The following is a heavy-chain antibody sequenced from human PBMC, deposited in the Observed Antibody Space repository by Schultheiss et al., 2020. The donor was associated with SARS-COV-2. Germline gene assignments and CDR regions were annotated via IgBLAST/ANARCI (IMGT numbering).Heavy chain of an antibody. D-gene: IGHD3-16*02. CDR1: GGSFSGYY. J-gene: IGHJ4*02. CDR3: AREGLYDYVWGSYRYFDY. V-gene: IGHV4-34*01. CDR2: IYHSGST. Sequence: SETLSLTCAVYGGSFSGYYWSWIRQPPGKGLEWIGSIYHSGSTYYNPSLKSRVTISVDTSKNQFSLKLSSVTAADTAVYYCAREGLYDYVWGSYRYFDYWGQGTLVTVSS.